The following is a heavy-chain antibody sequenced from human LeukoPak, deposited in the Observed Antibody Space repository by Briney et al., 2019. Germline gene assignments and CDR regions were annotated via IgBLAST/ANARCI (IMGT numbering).Heavy chain of an antibody. D-gene: IGHD6-13*01. J-gene: IGHJ4*02. CDR2: IYRSGNT. CDR1: GGPFSGFY. V-gene: IGHV4-34*01. CDR3: ARGGIAAAGRSPFDW. Sequence: SETLSLTCTVYGGPFSGFYWTWIRQPPGKGLEWIGEIYRSGNTNYNPSLKSRVTISIDTSKNQFPLKLTSVTAADTAAYYCARGGIAAAGRSPFDWWGQGTLVTVSS.